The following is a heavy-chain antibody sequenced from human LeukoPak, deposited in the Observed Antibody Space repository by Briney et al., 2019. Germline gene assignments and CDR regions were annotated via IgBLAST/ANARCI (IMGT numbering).Heavy chain of an antibody. D-gene: IGHD6-6*01. J-gene: IGHJ4*02. CDR2: INPNSGGT. CDR1: GYTCTGYY. V-gene: IGHV1-2*02. CDR3: AREYSSSSSFDY. Sequence: ASVKVSCKASGYTCTGYYMHWVRQAPGQGLEWMGWINPNSGGTNYAQKFQGRVTMTRDTSISTAYMELSRLRSDDTAVYYCAREYSSSSSFDYWGQGTLVTVSS.